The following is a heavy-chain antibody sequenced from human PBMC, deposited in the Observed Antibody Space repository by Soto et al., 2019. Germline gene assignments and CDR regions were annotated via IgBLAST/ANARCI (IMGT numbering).Heavy chain of an antibody. V-gene: IGHV3-23*01. D-gene: IGHD6-13*01. J-gene: IGHJ5*02. CDR3: AISLGAAAGIGWFDP. Sequence: EVQLLESGGGLVQPGGSLRLSCAASGFTFSSYAMSWVRQAPGKGLEWVSAISGSGGSTYYADSVKGRFTISRDNSKNTLYLQMNSLRAKDTAVYYCAISLGAAAGIGWFDPWGQGTLVTVSS. CDR2: ISGSGGST. CDR1: GFTFSSYA.